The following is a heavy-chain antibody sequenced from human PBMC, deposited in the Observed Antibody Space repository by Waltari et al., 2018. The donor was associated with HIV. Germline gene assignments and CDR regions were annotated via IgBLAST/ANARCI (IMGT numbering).Heavy chain of an antibody. CDR2: ISGSGGST. Sequence: EVQLLESGGGLVQPGGSLRLSCAASGFTFSSYAMSWVRQAPGEGVEWVSAISGSGGSTYYADSVKGRFTISRDNSKNTLYLQMNSLRAEDTAVYYCAKDVRITMVRGAHRPFDYWGQGTLVTVSS. D-gene: IGHD3-10*01. CDR3: AKDVRITMVRGAHRPFDY. J-gene: IGHJ4*02. CDR1: GFTFSSYA. V-gene: IGHV3-23*01.